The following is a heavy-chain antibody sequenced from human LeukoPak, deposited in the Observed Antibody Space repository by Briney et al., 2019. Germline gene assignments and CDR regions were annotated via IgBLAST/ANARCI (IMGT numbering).Heavy chain of an antibody. D-gene: IGHD1-26*01. Sequence: PSETLSLTCAVSGYSISSGYYWGWIRQPPGKGLEWIGSIYHSGSTYYNPSLKSRVTISVDTSKNQFSLKLSSVTAADTAVYYCARWALNFSYFDYWGQGTLVTVSS. CDR3: ARWALNFSYFDY. CDR2: IYHSGST. J-gene: IGHJ4*02. CDR1: GYSISSGYY. V-gene: IGHV4-38-2*01.